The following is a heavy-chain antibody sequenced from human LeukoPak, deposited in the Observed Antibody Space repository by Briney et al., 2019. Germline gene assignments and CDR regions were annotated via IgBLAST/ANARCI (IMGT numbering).Heavy chain of an antibody. CDR1: GYTFTSYD. J-gene: IGHJ4*02. CDR2: MNPNSGNT. Sequence: ASVKVSCKASGYTFTSYDINWVRQATGQGLEWMGWMNPNSGNTGYAQKFQGRVTITRNTSISTAYMELSSLRSEDTAVYYCARGGYDFWSGYYTIPLLYFDYWGQGTLVTVSS. CDR3: ARGGYDFWSGYYTIPLLYFDY. D-gene: IGHD3-3*01. V-gene: IGHV1-8*03.